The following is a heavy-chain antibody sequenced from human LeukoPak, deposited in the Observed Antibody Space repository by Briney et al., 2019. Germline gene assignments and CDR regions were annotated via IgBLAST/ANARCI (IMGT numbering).Heavy chain of an antibody. J-gene: IGHJ4*02. Sequence: GGSLRLSCAASGFTFSSYAMSWVCQAPGKGLEWVSAISGSGGSTYYADSVKGRFTISRDNSKNTLYLQMNSLRAEDTAVYYCAKAVNYYGSGMLDYWGQGTLVTVSS. D-gene: IGHD3-10*01. CDR1: GFTFSSYA. CDR2: ISGSGGST. CDR3: AKAVNYYGSGMLDY. V-gene: IGHV3-23*01.